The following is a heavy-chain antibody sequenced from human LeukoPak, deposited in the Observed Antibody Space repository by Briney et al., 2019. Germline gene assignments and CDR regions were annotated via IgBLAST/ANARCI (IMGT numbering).Heavy chain of an antibody. V-gene: IGHV1-46*01. J-gene: IGHJ4*02. CDR1: GYSFTSFS. CDR3: ARDYHGSGSLTTFDS. Sequence: SVKVLCNASGYSFTSFSMHWGRQAPGQGLEWMGIINPRGGSATSAQRFQGRLTVTRDTSTSTVYMELSSLTSEDTAVYYCARDYHGSGSLTTFDSWGQGTLVAVSS. D-gene: IGHD3-10*01. CDR2: INPRGGSA.